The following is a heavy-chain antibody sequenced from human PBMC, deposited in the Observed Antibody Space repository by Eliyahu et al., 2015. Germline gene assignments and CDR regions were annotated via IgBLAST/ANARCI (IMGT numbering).Heavy chain of an antibody. CDR3: ARGGGLTLARAPDY. CDR2: TSFDGSTE. D-gene: IGHD3-10*01. CDR1: GFTFXXYP. Sequence: QAQLVESGGGVVQPGRSLXLSCTDSGFTFXXYPMPXVRQXPGKGLEWVAFTSFDGSTEYYANSVKGRFTISRDNSRNTLYLQMTSLKPEDTAMYHCARGGGLTLARAPDYWGQGTLVFVSS. J-gene: IGHJ4*02. V-gene: IGHV3-30*03.